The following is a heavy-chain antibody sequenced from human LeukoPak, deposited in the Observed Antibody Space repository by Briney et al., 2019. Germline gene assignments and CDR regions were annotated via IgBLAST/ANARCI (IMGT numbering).Heavy chain of an antibody. Sequence: PWASVKVSCKASGYTFTSYGISWVRQAPGQGLEWMGWISAYNGNTNYAQKLQGRVTMTTDTSTSTAYMELRSLRSDDTAVYYCARDPADDYYDSSGSFDYWGQGTLVTVSS. V-gene: IGHV1-18*01. J-gene: IGHJ4*02. CDR2: ISAYNGNT. D-gene: IGHD3-22*01. CDR1: GYTFTSYG. CDR3: ARDPADDYYDSSGSFDY.